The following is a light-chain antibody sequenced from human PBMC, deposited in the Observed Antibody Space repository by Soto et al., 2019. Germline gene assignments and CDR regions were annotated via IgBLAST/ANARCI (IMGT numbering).Light chain of an antibody. J-gene: IGKJ1*01. V-gene: IGKV1-5*03. CDR1: QSISSW. CDR2: KAS. CDR3: QQYNSYWT. Sequence: DIHMIQSPSTLSASVGDRVTITCRASQSISSWLAWYQQKPGKAPKLLIYKASSLESGVPSRFSGSGSGTEFTLTISSLQPDDFATYYCQQYNSYWTFGQGTKVDIK.